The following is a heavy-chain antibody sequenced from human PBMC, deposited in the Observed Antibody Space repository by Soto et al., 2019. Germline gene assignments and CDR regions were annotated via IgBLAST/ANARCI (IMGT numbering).Heavy chain of an antibody. CDR3: AKGASGYFNYGIDV. CDR1: GFTFSSYA. Sequence: EVQLLESGGGLVQPGGSLRLSCAASGFTFSSYAMSWVRQAPRKGMEWVSAISGSGGSTYYADSVKGRFTISRDNSKNAMHQQMSSMRAEGKAVYSCAKGASGYFNYGIDVWGQGTTVTVSS. J-gene: IGHJ6*02. CDR2: ISGSGGST. D-gene: IGHD3-10*01. V-gene: IGHV3-23*01.